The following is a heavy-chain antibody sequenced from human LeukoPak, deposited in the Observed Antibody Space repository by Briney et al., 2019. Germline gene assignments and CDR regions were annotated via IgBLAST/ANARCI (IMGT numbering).Heavy chain of an antibody. CDR2: INPNSGGT. CDR3: AREGLYYDSSGYWYYFDY. D-gene: IGHD3-22*01. Sequence: ASVKVSCKASGYTFTGYYMHWVRQAPGQGLEWMGWINPNSGGTNYAQKFQGRVTMTRDTSISTAYMELSRLRSDDTAVYYCAREGLYYDSSGYWYYFDYWGQGTLVTVSS. J-gene: IGHJ4*02. V-gene: IGHV1-2*02. CDR1: GYTFTGYY.